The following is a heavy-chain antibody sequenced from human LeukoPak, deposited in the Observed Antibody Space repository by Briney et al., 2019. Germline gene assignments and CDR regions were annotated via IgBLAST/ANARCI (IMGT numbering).Heavy chain of an antibody. CDR3: ARHATDYGLVDN. CDR1: GYTFTGYY. J-gene: IGHJ4*02. D-gene: IGHD4/OR15-4a*01. CDR2: FYPADADT. V-gene: IGHV5-51*01. Sequence: GASVKVSCKASGYTFTGYYMHWVRHMPGKGLEWMGIFYPADADTRYSPSFQGQVTISADRSISTAYLQWSSLKASDTAMYYCARHATDYGLVDNWGQGTLVTVYS.